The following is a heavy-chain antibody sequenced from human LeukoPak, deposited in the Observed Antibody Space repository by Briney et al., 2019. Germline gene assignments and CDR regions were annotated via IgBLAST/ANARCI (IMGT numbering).Heavy chain of an antibody. CDR2: IKQDGSEI. V-gene: IGHV3-7*01. CDR3: ARRVWLPDAFDI. CDR1: GFTFSSYA. Sequence: PGGSLRLSCAASGFTFSSYAMSWVRQAPGKGLEWVAYIKQDGSEIYYVDSVKGRFTISRDNAKNSLYLQMNNLRAEDTAVYYCARRVWLPDAFDIWGQGTMVTVSS. J-gene: IGHJ3*02. D-gene: IGHD5-12*01.